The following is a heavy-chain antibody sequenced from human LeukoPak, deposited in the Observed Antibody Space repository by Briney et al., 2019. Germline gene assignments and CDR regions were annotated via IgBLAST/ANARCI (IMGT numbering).Heavy chain of an antibody. CDR3: ARTAETIWGIDY. CDR1: GVSLSTSGMC. CDR2: IDWDDDK. J-gene: IGHJ4*02. D-gene: IGHD1-14*01. Sequence: SGPTLANPTQTLTLTCTFSGVSLSTSGMCVSWIRQPPGKALEWLARIDWDDDKYYSTSLKTRLTISRDTSKNQVVLPMSNMDPVNTAPYCCARTAETIWGIDYWGQGTLATVSS. V-gene: IGHV2-70*11.